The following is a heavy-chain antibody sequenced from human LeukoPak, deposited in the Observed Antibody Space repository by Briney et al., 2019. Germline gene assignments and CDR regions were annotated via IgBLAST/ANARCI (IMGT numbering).Heavy chain of an antibody. CDR3: ARGPRWYCDSSGYFDY. Sequence: SETLSLTCAVYGGSFSGYYWSWIRQPPGKGLEWIGEINHSGSTNYNPSLKSRVTISVDTSKNQFSLKLSSVTAADTAVYYCARGPRWYCDSSGYFDYWGQGTLVTVSS. CDR1: GGSFSGYY. D-gene: IGHD3-22*01. J-gene: IGHJ4*02. V-gene: IGHV4-34*01. CDR2: INHSGST.